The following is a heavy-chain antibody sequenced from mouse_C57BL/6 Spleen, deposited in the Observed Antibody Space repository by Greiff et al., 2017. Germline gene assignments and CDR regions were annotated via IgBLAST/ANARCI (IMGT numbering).Heavy chain of an antibody. J-gene: IGHJ1*03. CDR2: IDPSDSYT. V-gene: IGHV1-59*01. D-gene: IGHD1-1*01. CDR1: GYTFTSSW. Sequence: VQLQQPGAELVRPGTSVKLSCKASGYTFTSSWMHWVKQRPGQGLEWIGVIDPSDSYTNYNQKFKGKATLTVDTSSSTAYMQLSSLTSEDSAVYYCVTLYGSGWYFDVWGTGTTVTVSS. CDR3: VTLYGSGWYFDV.